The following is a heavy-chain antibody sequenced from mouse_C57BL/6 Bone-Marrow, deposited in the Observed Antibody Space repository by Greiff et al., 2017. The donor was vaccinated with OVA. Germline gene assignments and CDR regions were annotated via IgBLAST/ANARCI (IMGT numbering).Heavy chain of an antibody. CDR2: INPDSSTI. CDR3: ARPIYYDYAPFAY. CDR1: GIDFSRYW. D-gene: IGHD2-4*01. Sequence: EVKLLESGGGLVQPGGSLKLSCAASGIDFSRYWMSWVRRAPGKGLEWIGEINPDSSTINYAPSLKDKFIISRDNAKNTLYLQMIKVRSEDTALYYCARPIYYDYAPFAYWGQGTLVTVSA. V-gene: IGHV4-1*01. J-gene: IGHJ3*01.